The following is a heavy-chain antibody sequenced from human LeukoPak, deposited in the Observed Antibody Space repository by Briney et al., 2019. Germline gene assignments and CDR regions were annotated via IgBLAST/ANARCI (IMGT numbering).Heavy chain of an antibody. J-gene: IGHJ4*02. V-gene: IGHV4-59*01. Sequence: SETLSLTCTVSGGSISGYYWGWLRQPPGKGPEWIGYYSGSTNYNPSLKSRVTISVDTPKNQFSLRLSSVTAADTAVYYCARIYTAMAYDYWGQGTLVTVSS. CDR3: ARIYTAMAYDY. D-gene: IGHD5-18*01. CDR1: GGSISGYY. CDR2: YYSGST.